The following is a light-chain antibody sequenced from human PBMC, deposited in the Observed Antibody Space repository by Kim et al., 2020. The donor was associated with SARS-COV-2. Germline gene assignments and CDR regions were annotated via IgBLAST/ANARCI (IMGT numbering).Light chain of an antibody. CDR3: QTWSTGIHVV. CDR2: LNSDGSY. V-gene: IGLV4-69*01. Sequence: SLKLTCTLRSGHRCYTIAVQLQQPEKSPRYLMKLNSDGSYSKGDGIPDRFSGSSSVAERYLTISSLQSEDEADYYCQTWSTGIHVVFGRGTQLTVL. J-gene: IGLJ2*01. CDR1: SGHRCYT.